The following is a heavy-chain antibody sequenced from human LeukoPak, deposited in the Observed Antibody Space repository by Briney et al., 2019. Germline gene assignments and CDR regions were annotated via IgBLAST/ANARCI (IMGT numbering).Heavy chain of an antibody. J-gene: IGHJ4*02. CDR2: IKQDGSEK. CDR3: ARVYLKYFDY. CDR1: GFTFSSYS. D-gene: IGHD2-2*02. V-gene: IGHV3-7*01. Sequence: GGSLRLSCAASGFTFSSYSMNWVRQAPGKGLEWVANIKQDGSEKYFVDSVKGRFTISRDNAKNSLYLQMNSLRAEDTAVYYCARVYLKYFDYWGQGTLVTVSS.